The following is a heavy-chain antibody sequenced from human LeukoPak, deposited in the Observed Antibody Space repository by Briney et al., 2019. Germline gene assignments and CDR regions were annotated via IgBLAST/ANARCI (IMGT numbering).Heavy chain of an antibody. D-gene: IGHD3-9*01. V-gene: IGHV3-23*01. Sequence: GGSLRLSCAASGFTFSSYAMSWVRQAPGKGLEWVSAISGSGGSTYYADSVKGRFTISRDNSKNTLYLQMNSLRAEDTAVYYCAKGDFNILTGYSYYYYMDVWGKGTTVTISS. CDR2: ISGSGGST. CDR1: GFTFSSYA. CDR3: AKGDFNILTGYSYYYYMDV. J-gene: IGHJ6*03.